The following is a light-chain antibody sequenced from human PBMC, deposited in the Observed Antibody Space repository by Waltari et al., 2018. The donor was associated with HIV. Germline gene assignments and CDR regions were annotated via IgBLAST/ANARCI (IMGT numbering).Light chain of an antibody. Sequence: SYVLTQPPSVSVAPGQTARITCEGNNIGSQSVHWYQQRPGQAPALVVHDDSDRPAGIPERFSGSNSGNTATLPISRVEAGDEADYYCQVWHSNSDHVVFGGGTKLTVL. CDR3: QVWHSNSDHVV. CDR1: NIGSQS. V-gene: IGLV3-21*02. CDR2: DDS. J-gene: IGLJ2*01.